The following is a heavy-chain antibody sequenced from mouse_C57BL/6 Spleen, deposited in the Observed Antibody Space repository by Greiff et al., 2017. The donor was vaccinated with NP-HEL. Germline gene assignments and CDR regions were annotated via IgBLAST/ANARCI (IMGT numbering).Heavy chain of an antibody. CDR2: ISSGSSTI. CDR1: GFTFSDYG. Sequence: EVMLVESGGGLVKPGGSLKLSCAASGFTFSDYGMHWVRQAPEKGLEWVAYISSGSSTIYYADTVKGRFTISRDNAKNTLFLQMTSLRSEDTAMYYCARILLYYYGSSYAMDYWGQGTSVTVSS. V-gene: IGHV5-17*01. J-gene: IGHJ4*01. D-gene: IGHD1-1*01. CDR3: ARILLYYYGSSYAMDY.